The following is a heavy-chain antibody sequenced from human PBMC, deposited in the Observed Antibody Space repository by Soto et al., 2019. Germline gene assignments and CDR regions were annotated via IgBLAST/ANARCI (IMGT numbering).Heavy chain of an antibody. CDR2: IFPSGRS. J-gene: IGHJ4*02. CDR1: GGSITTGICY. D-gene: IGHD2-21*01. V-gene: IGHV4-31*03. CDR3: ARTCGGRGYFDS. Sequence: PSETLSLTCSVSGGSITTGICYWSWIRQNAGEGLEWIGNIFPSGRSHFNPSFKSRSQLFVDTSKNQFSLRLDSVTAADTALHRCARTCGGRGYFDSGGLGTRVP.